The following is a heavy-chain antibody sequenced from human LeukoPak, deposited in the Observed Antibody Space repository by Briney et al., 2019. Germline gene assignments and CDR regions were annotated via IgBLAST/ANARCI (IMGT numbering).Heavy chain of an antibody. CDR1: GFSLSTSGVG. D-gene: IGHD3-22*01. J-gene: IGHJ4*02. CDR3: ARYYDSSGYYWGGGLDY. V-gene: IGHV2-5*02. Sequence: SGPTLVNPTQTLTLTCTFSGFSLSTSGVGVGWIRQPPGKALEWLALIYWDDDKRYSPSLKSRLTITKDTSKNQVVLTMTNMDPVDTATYYCARYYDSSGYYWGGGLDYWGQGTLVTVSS. CDR2: IYWDDDK.